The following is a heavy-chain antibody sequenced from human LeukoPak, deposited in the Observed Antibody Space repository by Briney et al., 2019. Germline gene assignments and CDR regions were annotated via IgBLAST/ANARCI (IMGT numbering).Heavy chain of an antibody. CDR2: KWCDGSQK. CDR3: VVVLVPSAFWHLDV. J-gene: IGHJ2*01. D-gene: IGHD2-2*01. CDR1: GFTLSWHG. V-gene: IGHV3-33*03. Sequence: TGGSLRLSCAASGFTLSWHGFHCVRQAPGEGLEWVGFKWCDGSQKYYADSVKGRFTISRDNSKNTLYLQMDSLRAEDTPMYFCVVVLVPSAFWHLDVWGPGTLVTVSS.